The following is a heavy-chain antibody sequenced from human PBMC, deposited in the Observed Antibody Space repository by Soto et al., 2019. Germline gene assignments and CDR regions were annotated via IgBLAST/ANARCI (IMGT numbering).Heavy chain of an antibody. V-gene: IGHV1-3*01. CDR1: GYTFTNYA. Sequence: QVQLVQSGAEVEKPGASVKVSCKASGYTFTNYAVHWVRQAPGHRLEWMGWINAGNCNTRFSQNLQGRVTITRDTSARTVYMELSSLRSEDTAVYYCARGHLAVVPVASWFYYMDVWGKGTTVTVSS. D-gene: IGHD2-2*01. CDR3: ARGHLAVVPVASWFYYMDV. CDR2: INAGNCNT. J-gene: IGHJ6*03.